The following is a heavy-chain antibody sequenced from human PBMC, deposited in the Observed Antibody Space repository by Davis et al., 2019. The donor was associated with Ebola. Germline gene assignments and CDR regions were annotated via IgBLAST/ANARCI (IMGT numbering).Heavy chain of an antibody. CDR2: ISYDGRNK. V-gene: IGHV3-30*18. Sequence: GGSLRLSCAASGFTFKTFGMNWVRQAPGKGLAWVPVISYDGRNKFYADSVKGRFTISRDNSKNTVYLQMDSLRTEDTAVYFCAKDHRFIVAAVTGLDYWGQGTPVTVSS. D-gene: IGHD5-12*01. CDR1: GFTFKTFG. J-gene: IGHJ4*02. CDR3: AKDHRFIVAAVTGLDY.